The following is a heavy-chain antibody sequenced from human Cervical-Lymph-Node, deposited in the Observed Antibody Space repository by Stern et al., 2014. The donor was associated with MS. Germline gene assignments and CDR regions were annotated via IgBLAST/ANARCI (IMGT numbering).Heavy chain of an antibody. V-gene: IGHV3-13*01. CDR2: IGTAGDT. Sequence: EVQLLDSGGGLVQPGGSLRLSCAASGFTFSSYDMHWVRQATGKGLEWVSAIGTAGDTYYPGSVKGRFTISRENAKNSLYLQMNSLRAGDTAVYYCARDRGDGLFDLWGRGTLVTVSS. CDR1: GFTFSSYD. CDR3: ARDRGDGLFDL. D-gene: IGHD5-24*01. J-gene: IGHJ2*01.